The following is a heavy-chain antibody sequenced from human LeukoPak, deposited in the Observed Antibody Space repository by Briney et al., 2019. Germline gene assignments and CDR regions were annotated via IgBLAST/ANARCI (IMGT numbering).Heavy chain of an antibody. CDR2: ISDSGSDT. J-gene: IGHJ4*02. Sequence: GGSLRLSCAASGFTFSNYGLSWVRQAPGRGLDWVSSISDSGSDTYYADSVKGRFTISRDNSKNTLYLQMNSLRAEDTAVYYCAKGEELLSDYWGQGTLVTVSS. CDR1: GFTFSNYG. CDR3: AKGEELLSDY. D-gene: IGHD2/OR15-2a*01. V-gene: IGHV3-23*01.